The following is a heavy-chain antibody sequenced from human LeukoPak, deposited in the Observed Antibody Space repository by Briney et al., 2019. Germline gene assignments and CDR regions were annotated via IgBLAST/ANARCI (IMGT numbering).Heavy chain of an antibody. Sequence: ASVKVSCKASGYTFTGYYMHWVRQAPGQGLEWMGRINPNSGGTNYAQKFQGRVTMTRDTSISTAYMELSRLRSDDTAVYYCARAGYCSGGSCSTAAIDIWGQGTMVTVPS. D-gene: IGHD2-15*01. J-gene: IGHJ3*02. V-gene: IGHV1-2*06. CDR2: INPNSGGT. CDR3: ARAGYCSGGSCSTAAIDI. CDR1: GYTFTGYY.